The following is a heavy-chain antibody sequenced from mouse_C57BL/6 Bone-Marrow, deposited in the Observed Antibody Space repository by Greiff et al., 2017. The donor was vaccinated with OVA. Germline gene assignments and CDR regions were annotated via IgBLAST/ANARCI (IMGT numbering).Heavy chain of an antibody. Sequence: EVQLQQSGPVLVKPGASVKMSCKASGYTFTDYYLHWVKQSHGKSLEWIGVINPYNGGTSYNQKFNGKATLTVNKSSSTAYVELNSLTSEDSAVYYWAYGTPVADWGQGTLVTVSA. V-gene: IGHV1-19*01. D-gene: IGHD2-1*01. CDR1: GYTFTDYY. J-gene: IGHJ3*01. CDR2: INPYNGGT. CDR3: AYGTPVAD.